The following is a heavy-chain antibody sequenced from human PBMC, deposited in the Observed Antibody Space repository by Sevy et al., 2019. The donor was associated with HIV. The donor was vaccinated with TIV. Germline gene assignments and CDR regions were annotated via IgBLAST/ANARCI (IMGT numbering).Heavy chain of an antibody. V-gene: IGHV3-21*01. J-gene: IGHJ4*02. Sequence: GGSLRLSCAASGFTFSSYSMNWVRQAPGKGLEWVSSISSSSSYIYYADSVKGRFTISRDNAKNSLYLQMNSLRAEDTAVYYCATPPQYSSGWYLYFDYWGQGTLVTVSS. CDR3: ATPPQYSSGWYLYFDY. CDR1: GFTFSSYS. CDR2: ISSSSSYI. D-gene: IGHD6-19*01.